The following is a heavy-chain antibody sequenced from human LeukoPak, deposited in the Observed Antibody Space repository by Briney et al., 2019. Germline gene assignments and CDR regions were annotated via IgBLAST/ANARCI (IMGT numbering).Heavy chain of an antibody. V-gene: IGHV3-66*01. CDR3: ARISSLAAKDY. J-gene: IGHJ4*02. CDR1: GFIFSNYA. D-gene: IGHD2-15*01. CDR2: IYSGGST. Sequence: PGESLRLSCATSGFIFSNYAVSWVRQAPGKGLEWVSLIYSGGSTYYADSMKGRFTISRDNSKNTLYLQMNSLRAEDTAVYYYARISSLAAKDYWGQGTLVTVSS.